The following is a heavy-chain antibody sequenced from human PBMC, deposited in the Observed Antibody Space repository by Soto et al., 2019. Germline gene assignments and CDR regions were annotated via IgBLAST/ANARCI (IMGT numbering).Heavy chain of an antibody. CDR2: IYYGGTT. D-gene: IGHD2-2*01. Sequence: PSETLSLTCTVSGGSISGYYWSWIRRPPGKGLEWIGYIYYGGTTNYNPSLKSRVTISVDTSKSQFSLKLSSLTAADTAVYYCARKYCSTTRCYQYFDYWGQGTLVTVSS. V-gene: IGHV4-59*08. J-gene: IGHJ4*02. CDR1: GGSISGYY. CDR3: ARKYCSTTRCYQYFDY.